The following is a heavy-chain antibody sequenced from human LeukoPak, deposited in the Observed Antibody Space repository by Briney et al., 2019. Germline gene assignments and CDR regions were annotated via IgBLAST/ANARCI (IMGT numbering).Heavy chain of an antibody. D-gene: IGHD4-17*01. V-gene: IGHV1-2*02. Sequence: ASVKVSCKASGYTFTGYYMHWVRQAPGQGLEWMGWINPNSGGTNYAQKFQGRVTMTRDTSISTAYMELSRLRSDDTAVYYCARRGGKNYGDYVLYYSYMDVWGKGTTVTVSS. CDR1: GYTFTGYY. J-gene: IGHJ6*03. CDR3: ARRGGKNYGDYVLYYSYMDV. CDR2: INPNSGGT.